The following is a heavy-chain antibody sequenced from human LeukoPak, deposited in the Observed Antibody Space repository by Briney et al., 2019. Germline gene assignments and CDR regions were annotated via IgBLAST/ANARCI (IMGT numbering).Heavy chain of an antibody. V-gene: IGHV3-30*02. J-gene: IGHJ3*02. D-gene: IGHD4-23*01. CDR3: AKDHVVTPGSDAFDI. CDR1: GFTLSSYG. CDR2: IRYDGSNK. Sequence: GGSLRLSCAASGFTLSSYGMHWVRQAPDKGLEWVAFIRYDGSNKYYADSVKGRFTISRDNSKNTLYLQMNSLRAEDTAVYYCAKDHVVTPGSDAFDIWGQGTMVTVSS.